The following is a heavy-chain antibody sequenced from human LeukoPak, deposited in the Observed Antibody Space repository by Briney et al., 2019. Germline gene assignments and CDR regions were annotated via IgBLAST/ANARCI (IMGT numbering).Heavy chain of an antibody. CDR2: IYHSGST. V-gene: IGHV4-30-2*01. CDR3: ARASIDWLLAIDY. Sequence: PSQTLSLTCAVSGGSISSGGYSWSWIRQPPGKGLEWIGYIYHSGSTYYNPSLKSRVTISVDRSKNQFSLKLSSVTAADTAVYYCARASIDWLLAIDYWGQGTLVTVSS. J-gene: IGHJ4*02. D-gene: IGHD3-9*01. CDR1: GGSISSGGYS.